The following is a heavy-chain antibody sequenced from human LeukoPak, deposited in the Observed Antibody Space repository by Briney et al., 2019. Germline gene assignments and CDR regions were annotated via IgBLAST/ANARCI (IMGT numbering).Heavy chain of an antibody. V-gene: IGHV3-23*01. J-gene: IGHJ2*01. Sequence: PGGSLRLSCAASGFTFSSYAMSWVRQAPGKGLEWVSTISGSGDSTYYADSVKGRFTFSRDNSKNTLYLRMNSLRVEDTAVYYCARAPGRDWYFDLWGRGTLVTVSS. CDR3: ARAPGRDWYFDL. D-gene: IGHD3-10*01. CDR2: ISGSGDST. CDR1: GFTFSSYA.